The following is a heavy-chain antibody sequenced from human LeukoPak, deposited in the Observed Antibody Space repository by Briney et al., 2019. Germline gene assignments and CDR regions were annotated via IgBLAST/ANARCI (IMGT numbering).Heavy chain of an antibody. V-gene: IGHV3-73*01. Sequence: PGGSLRLSCAASGFTFSGSAMHWVRQASGKGLEWVGRIRSKANSYATAYAASVKGRFTISRDDSKNTAYLQMNSLKTEDTAVYYCTRAYYYDSSGYHFDYWGQGTLVTVSS. J-gene: IGHJ4*02. CDR3: TRAYYYDSSGYHFDY. CDR2: IRSKANSYAT. D-gene: IGHD3-22*01. CDR1: GFTFSGSA.